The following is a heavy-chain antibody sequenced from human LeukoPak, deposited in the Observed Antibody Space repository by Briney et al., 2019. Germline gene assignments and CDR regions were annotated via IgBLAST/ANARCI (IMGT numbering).Heavy chain of an antibody. CDR3: ARVRYCSSTSCYAVDY. Sequence: ASVKVSCKAYGYTFTSYDINWVRQATGQGLEWMGWMNPNSGNTGYAQKFQGRVTITRNTSISTAYMELSSLRSEDTAVYYCARVRYCSSTSCYAVDYWGQGTLVTVSS. D-gene: IGHD2-2*01. V-gene: IGHV1-8*03. CDR1: GYTFTSYD. CDR2: MNPNSGNT. J-gene: IGHJ4*02.